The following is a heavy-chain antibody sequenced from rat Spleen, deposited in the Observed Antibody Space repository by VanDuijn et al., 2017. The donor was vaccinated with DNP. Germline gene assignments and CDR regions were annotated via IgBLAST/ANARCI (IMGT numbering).Heavy chain of an antibody. CDR2: IWSGGST. D-gene: IGHD2-3*01. CDR1: GFSLTSYG. J-gene: IGHJ4*01. CDR3: ARCLAGYGPPVMDA. Sequence: QVQLKESGPGLVQPSQTLSLTCTVSGFSLTSYGVNWVRQPPGKGLEWIGAIWSGGSTDYNSTLKSRLSISRDTSKSQVFLKMNNLQTEDTAMYFCARCLAGYGPPVMDAWGQGTSVTVSS. V-gene: IGHV2-16*01.